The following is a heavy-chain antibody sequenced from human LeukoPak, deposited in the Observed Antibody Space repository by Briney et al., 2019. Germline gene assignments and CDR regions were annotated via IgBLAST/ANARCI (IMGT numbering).Heavy chain of an antibody. CDR2: INPNSGGT. CDR3: AREDYDFWSGYYTASTNNWFDP. Sequence: ASVKVSCKASGYTFTSYYMHWVRQAPGQGLEWMGWINPNSGGTNYAQKFQGRVTMTRDTSISTAYMELSRLRSDDTAVYYCAREDYDFWSGYYTASTNNWFDPWGQGTLVTVSS. D-gene: IGHD3-3*01. J-gene: IGHJ5*02. CDR1: GYTFTSYY. V-gene: IGHV1-2*02.